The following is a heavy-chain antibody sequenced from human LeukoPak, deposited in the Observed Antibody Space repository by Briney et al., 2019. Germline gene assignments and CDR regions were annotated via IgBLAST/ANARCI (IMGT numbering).Heavy chain of an antibody. CDR1: GYSFTDYW. V-gene: IGHV5-51*01. CDR2: IYPGDSDT. Sequence: GESLKISCKGSGYSFTDYWIAWVRQMPGKGLQWMGKIYPGDSDTRYSPSFQGQVTISADKSISTAYLQWSSLKASDTAMYYCARRRYYDFWSGPNGMDVWGQGTTVTVSS. D-gene: IGHD3-3*01. CDR3: ARRRYYDFWSGPNGMDV. J-gene: IGHJ6*02.